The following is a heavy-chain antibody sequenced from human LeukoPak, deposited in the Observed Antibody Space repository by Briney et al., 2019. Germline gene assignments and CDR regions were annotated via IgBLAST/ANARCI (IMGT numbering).Heavy chain of an antibody. J-gene: IGHJ2*01. D-gene: IGHD4-17*01. Sequence: SETLSLTCNVSGGSISNYYWSWIRQPPGKGLEWVGNIYYSGSTNYNPSLKSRVNISVDTSKSQFSLKLSSVTAADTAVYYCARATTKLYWYFDFWGRGTLVTVSS. CDR1: GGSISNYY. CDR2: IYYSGST. V-gene: IGHV4-59*08. CDR3: ARATTKLYWYFDF.